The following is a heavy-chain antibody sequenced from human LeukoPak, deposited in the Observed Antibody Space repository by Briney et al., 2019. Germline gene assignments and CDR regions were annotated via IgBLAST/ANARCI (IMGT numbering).Heavy chain of an antibody. D-gene: IGHD2-2*01. Sequence: GASVKLSCKASGYTFTSYDINWVRQATGQGLEWMGWMNPNSGNTGYAQKFQGRVTMTRNTSISTAYMELSSLRSEDTAVYYCGRGKKYCISTSCYRVDCWGQGTLVTASS. V-gene: IGHV1-8*01. J-gene: IGHJ4*02. CDR1: GYTFTSYD. CDR3: GRGKKYCISTSCYRVDC. CDR2: MNPNSGNT.